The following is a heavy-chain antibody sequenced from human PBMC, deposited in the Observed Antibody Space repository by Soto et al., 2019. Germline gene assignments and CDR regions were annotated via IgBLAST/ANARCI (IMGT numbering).Heavy chain of an antibody. V-gene: IGHV3-23*01. CDR3: AKDLGFYPRASSDI. Sequence: EVQLLESGGGLVQPGGSLRLSCAASGFTFSNYAMSWVRQAPGKGLEWVSEMSGSGGSTHYADSVKGRFTISRDNSRNTLYLQMTSLRAEDTAVYYCAKDLGFYPRASSDIWGQGTMVIVS. J-gene: IGHJ3*02. D-gene: IGHD7-27*01. CDR2: MSGSGGST. CDR1: GFTFSNYA.